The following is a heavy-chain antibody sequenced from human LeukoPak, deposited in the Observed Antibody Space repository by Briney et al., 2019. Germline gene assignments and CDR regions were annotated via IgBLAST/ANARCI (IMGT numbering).Heavy chain of an antibody. Sequence: SETLSLTCAVYGGSFSGYYWSWIRQPPGKGLEWIGEINHSGRTNYNPSLKSRVTISVDTSKNQFSLKLSSVTAADTAVYYCARGLRRIAVAGTLIWFDPWGQGTLVTVSS. D-gene: IGHD6-19*01. CDR3: ARGLRRIAVAGTLIWFDP. J-gene: IGHJ5*02. CDR1: GGSFSGYY. CDR2: INHSGRT. V-gene: IGHV4-34*01.